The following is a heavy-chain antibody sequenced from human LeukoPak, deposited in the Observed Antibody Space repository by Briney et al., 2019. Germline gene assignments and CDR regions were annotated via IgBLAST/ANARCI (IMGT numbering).Heavy chain of an antibody. J-gene: IGHJ4*02. CDR1: GFTFSSYA. D-gene: IGHD2-15*01. V-gene: IGHV3-30*04. CDR3: AGQLGYCSGGSCLDY. CDR2: ISYDGSNK. Sequence: GGSLRLSCAASGFTFSSYAMHWVRQAPVKGLAWVALISYDGSNKYYADSVKGRFTISRDNSKNTLYLQMNSLRAEDTAVYYCAGQLGYCSGGSCLDYWGQGTLVTVSS.